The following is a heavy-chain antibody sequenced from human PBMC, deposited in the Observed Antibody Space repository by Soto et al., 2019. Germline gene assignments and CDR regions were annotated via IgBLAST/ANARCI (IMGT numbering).Heavy chain of an antibody. CDR3: LTEAYGDYNNWSDP. CDR1: GFTFSRYS. Sequence: PGGSLRLSCAASGFTFSRYSMNWVRQAPGKGLEWVSYISRNSDTIHYADSVKGRFTISRDNAKNSLYLQMNSLRDEDTAVYYCLTEAYGDYNNWSDPWGQGTLVTVSS. D-gene: IGHD4-17*01. V-gene: IGHV3-48*02. J-gene: IGHJ5*02. CDR2: ISRNSDTI.